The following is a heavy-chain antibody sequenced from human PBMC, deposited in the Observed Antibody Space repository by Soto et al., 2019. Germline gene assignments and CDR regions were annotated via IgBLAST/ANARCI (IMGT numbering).Heavy chain of an antibody. CDR2: IYYSGST. CDR1: GGSISSSSYY. J-gene: IGHJ5*02. Sequence: SETLCLTCTVSGGSISSSSYYWGWIRQPPGKGLEWIGSIYYSGSTYYNPSLKSRVTISVDTSKNQFSLKLSSVTAADTAVYYCARRPYCSSTSCYRGGNWFDPWGQGTLVTVSS. V-gene: IGHV4-39*01. CDR3: ARRPYCSSTSCYRGGNWFDP. D-gene: IGHD2-2*01.